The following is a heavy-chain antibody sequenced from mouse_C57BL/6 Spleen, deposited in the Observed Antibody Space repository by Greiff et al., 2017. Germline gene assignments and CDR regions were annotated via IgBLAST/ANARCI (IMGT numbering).Heavy chain of an antibody. J-gene: IGHJ1*03. CDR3: ARGYYCNYVLYWYFDV. D-gene: IGHD2-1*01. CDR1: GFTFSDYG. CDR2: ISSGSSTI. V-gene: IGHV5-17*01. Sequence: EVQVVESGGGLVKPGGSLKLSCAASGFTFSDYGMHWVRQAPEQGLEWVAYISSGSSTIYYADTVKGRFTISRDNAKNTLFLQMTSLRSEDTAIYYCARGYYCNYVLYWYFDVWGTGTTVTVSS.